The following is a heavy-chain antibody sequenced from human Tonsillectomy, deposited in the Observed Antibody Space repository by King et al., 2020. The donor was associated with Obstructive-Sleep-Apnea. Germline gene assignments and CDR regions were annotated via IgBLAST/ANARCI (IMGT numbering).Heavy chain of an antibody. Sequence: EVQLVESGGGLVQPGGSLRLSCAASGFTFSSYSMNWVRQAPGKGLEWVSYISSSSSTIYYADSVKGRFTISRDNAKNSLYLQMNSLRAEDTAVYYCARDKHEDFDYWGQGTLVTVSS. CDR2: ISSSSSTI. CDR1: GFTFSSYS. J-gene: IGHJ4*02. V-gene: IGHV3-48*04. CDR3: ARDKHEDFDY.